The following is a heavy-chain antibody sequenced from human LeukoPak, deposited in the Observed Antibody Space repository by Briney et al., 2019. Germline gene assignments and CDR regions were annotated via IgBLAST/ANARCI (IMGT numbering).Heavy chain of an antibody. Sequence: GVSLRLSCTASGFTFGSHAMSWVRQAPGKGLEWVGFIRGKTYGGTKEYAAYVKGRITISRYEYKRIAYQQMNSLQTEETAIYYCTRGRIQQWLPYVMDVWGQGTPVSVSS. CDR3: TRGRIQQWLPYVMDV. V-gene: IGHV3-49*04. D-gene: IGHD6-19*01. J-gene: IGHJ6*02. CDR1: GFTFGSHA. CDR2: IRGKTYGGTK.